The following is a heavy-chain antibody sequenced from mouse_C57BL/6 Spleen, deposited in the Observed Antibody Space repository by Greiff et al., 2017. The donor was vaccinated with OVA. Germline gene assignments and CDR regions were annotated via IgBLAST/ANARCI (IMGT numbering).Heavy chain of an antibody. J-gene: IGHJ1*03. CDR3: ARSGARDGYLWYFDV. CDR1: GYTFTSYW. Sequence: QVQLQQPGTELVKPGASVKLSCKASGYTFTSYWMHWVKQRPGQGLEWIGNINPSNGGTNYNEKFKSKATLTVDKSSSTAYMQLSSLTSEDSAVYDCARSGARDGYLWYFDVWGTGTTVTVSS. D-gene: IGHD2-3*01. CDR2: INPSNGGT. V-gene: IGHV1-53*01.